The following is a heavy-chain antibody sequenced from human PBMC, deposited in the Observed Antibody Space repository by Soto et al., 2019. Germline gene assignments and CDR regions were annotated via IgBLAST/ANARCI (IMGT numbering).Heavy chain of an antibody. CDR3: ARDIVVVTAAADSGY. D-gene: IGHD2-2*01. J-gene: IGHJ4*02. CDR1: EFTFTTYS. Sequence: PGWALRLPLAASEFTFTTYSINWFRQAPGKGLEWVSYISSSSSTISYADSVKGRLPLSRDHAKKSLYLQMNSLRAEDTAVFYCARDIVVVTAAADSGYSGQGTVGTVSS. V-gene: IGHV3-48*01. CDR2: ISSSSSTI.